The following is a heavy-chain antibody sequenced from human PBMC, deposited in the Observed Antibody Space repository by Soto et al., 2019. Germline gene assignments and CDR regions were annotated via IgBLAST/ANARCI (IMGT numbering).Heavy chain of an antibody. V-gene: IGHV3-11*05. CDR2: ISSSSSYT. Sequence: QVQLVESGGGLVKPGGSLRLSCAASRFTFSDHYMTWIRQAPGKGLEWVSYISSSSSYTNYADSVKGRFTISRDNAKNSLYLQMNSLRAEDTAVYYCARGIAVAGAIEIDYWGQGTLVTVSS. J-gene: IGHJ4*02. CDR1: RFTFSDHY. D-gene: IGHD6-19*01. CDR3: ARGIAVAGAIEIDY.